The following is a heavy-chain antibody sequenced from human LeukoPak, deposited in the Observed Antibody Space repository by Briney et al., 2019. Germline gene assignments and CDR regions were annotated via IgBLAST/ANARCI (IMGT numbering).Heavy chain of an antibody. CDR1: GFTFSSSY. V-gene: IGHV3-66*01. Sequence: PGGSLRLSCAASGFTFSSSYMGWVRQAPGKGLEWVSIISSAGTTYYADSVKGRFTISRDNSKNTVSLQVNSLRDEDTAVYYFARDLEAANTYYFDYWGQGTMVTVSS. J-gene: IGHJ4*02. CDR2: ISSAGTT. D-gene: IGHD6-13*01. CDR3: ARDLEAANTYYFDY.